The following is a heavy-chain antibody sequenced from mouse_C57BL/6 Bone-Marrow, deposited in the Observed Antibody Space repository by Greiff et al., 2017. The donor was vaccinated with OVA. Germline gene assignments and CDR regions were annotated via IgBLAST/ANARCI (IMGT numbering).Heavy chain of an antibody. CDR3: ARRRYYSNRRFYFDY. CDR2: INPGSGGT. V-gene: IGHV1-54*01. J-gene: IGHJ2*01. D-gene: IGHD2-5*01. CDR1: GYAFTNYL. Sequence: VKLMESGAELVRPGTSVKVSCKASGYAFTNYLIEWVKQRPGQGLEWIGVINPGSGGTNYNEKFKGKATLTADKSSSTAYMQLSSLTSEDSAVYFCARRRYYSNRRFYFDYWGQGTTLTVSS.